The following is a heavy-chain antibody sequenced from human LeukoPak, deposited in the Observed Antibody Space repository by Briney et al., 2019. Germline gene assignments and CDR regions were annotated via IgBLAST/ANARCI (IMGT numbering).Heavy chain of an antibody. Sequence: PSGTLSLTCAVSGGSISSNNWWGWVRQPPGKGLEWIGEIYHSGSTNYNPSLKSRVTISVGTSKNQFSLKLSSVTAADTAVYYCARKSNYYYGSGSYRNWFDPWGQGTLVTVSS. CDR2: IYHSGST. J-gene: IGHJ5*02. D-gene: IGHD3-10*01. V-gene: IGHV4-4*02. CDR1: GGSISSNNW. CDR3: ARKSNYYYGSGSYRNWFDP.